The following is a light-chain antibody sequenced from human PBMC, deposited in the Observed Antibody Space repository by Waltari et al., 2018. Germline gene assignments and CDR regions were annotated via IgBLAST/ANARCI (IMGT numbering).Light chain of an antibody. CDR2: KDT. CDR3: YSATDNNLRV. CDR1: VLAGQY. Sequence: SYELTPPSSVSVSPGQTARITCWGNVLAGQYARWFQQKPGQTPVLIIYKDTARPSGIPERFSGSSSGSTVTLTISGAQVEDEVDYYCYSATDNNLRVFGGGTKLTVL. V-gene: IGLV3-27*01. J-gene: IGLJ3*02.